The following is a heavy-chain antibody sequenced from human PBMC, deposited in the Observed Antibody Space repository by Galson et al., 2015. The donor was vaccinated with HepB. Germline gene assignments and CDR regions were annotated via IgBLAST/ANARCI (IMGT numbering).Heavy chain of an antibody. J-gene: IGHJ4*02. D-gene: IGHD2-15*01. CDR2: IRYDGSNK. Sequence: SLRLSCAASGFTFSSYGMHWVRQAPGKGLEWVAFIRYDGSNKYYADSVKGRFTISRDNSKNTLYLQMNSLRAEDTAVYYCANSPCSGGSCYGPFDYWGQGTLVAVSS. CDR1: GFTFSSYG. CDR3: ANSPCSGGSCYGPFDY. V-gene: IGHV3-30*02.